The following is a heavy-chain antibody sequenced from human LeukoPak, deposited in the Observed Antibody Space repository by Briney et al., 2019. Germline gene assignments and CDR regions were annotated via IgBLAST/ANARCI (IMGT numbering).Heavy chain of an antibody. Sequence: PSETLSLTCTVSGGSISSGDYYWSWIRQPPGKGLEWIGYIYYSGSTYYNPSLKSRVTISVDTSKNQFSLKLSSVTAADTAVYYCARTKLVYLLDYWGQGTLVTVSS. CDR2: IYYSGST. V-gene: IGHV4-30-4*01. D-gene: IGHD2/OR15-2a*01. CDR3: ARTKLVYLLDY. CDR1: GGSISSGDYY. J-gene: IGHJ4*02.